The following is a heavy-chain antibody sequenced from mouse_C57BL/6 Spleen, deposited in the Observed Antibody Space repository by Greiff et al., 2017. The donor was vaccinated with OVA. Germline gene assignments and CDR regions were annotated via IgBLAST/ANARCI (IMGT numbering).Heavy chain of an antibody. V-gene: IGHV1-82*01. Sequence: QVQLKQSGPELVKPGASVKISCKASGYAFSSSWMNWVKQRPGKGLEWIGRIYPGDGDTNYNGKFKRKSTLAADKSSSTAYIQLSSLTSEYSAVYFCARSHNYLFDYWGQGTTLTVSS. CDR1: GYAFSSSW. J-gene: IGHJ2*01. CDR3: ARSHNYLFDY. CDR2: IYPGDGDT. D-gene: IGHD5-5*01.